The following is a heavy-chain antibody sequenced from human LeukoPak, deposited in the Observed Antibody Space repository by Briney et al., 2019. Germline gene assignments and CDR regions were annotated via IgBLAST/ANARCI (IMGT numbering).Heavy chain of an antibody. CDR1: GYTFTGHY. J-gene: IGHJ4*02. Sequence: GASVKVSCKASGYTFTGHYTHWVRQAPGQGLEWMGWINPISGGTNYAQKFQGRVTMTRDTSTSTAYMELTWLTSDDTAVYYCARVKPIAAAGPNYYFDYWGQGTLVTVSS. V-gene: IGHV1-2*02. D-gene: IGHD6-13*01. CDR2: INPISGGT. CDR3: ARVKPIAAAGPNYYFDY.